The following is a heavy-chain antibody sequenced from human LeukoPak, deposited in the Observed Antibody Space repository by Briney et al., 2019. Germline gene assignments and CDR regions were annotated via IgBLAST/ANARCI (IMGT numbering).Heavy chain of an antibody. Sequence: PGGSLRLSCAASGFTFSDYYMSWIRQAPGKGLEWVSYISSSGGTIYYADSVKGRFTISRDNAKNSLYLQMNSLRAEDTAVYYCARDSLLYYYDSSGGLDYWGQGTLVTVSS. D-gene: IGHD3-22*01. J-gene: IGHJ4*02. CDR1: GFTFSDYY. CDR2: ISSSGGTI. CDR3: ARDSLLYYYDSSGGLDY. V-gene: IGHV3-11*01.